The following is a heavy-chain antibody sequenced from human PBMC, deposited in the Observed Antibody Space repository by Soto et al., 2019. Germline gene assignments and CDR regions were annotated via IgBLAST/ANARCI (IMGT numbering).Heavy chain of an antibody. V-gene: IGHV3-21*06. CDR1: VFNFGSYT. CDR2: LSTSRTYI. J-gene: IGHJ4*02. D-gene: IGHD3-22*01. Sequence: VGSLRLSCATSVFNFGSYTMHCVRHSPGKGPEWVSSLSTSRTYIYYADSVKGRFTISRDNAKNSLYLQMNSLRAEDTAVYYCARGGSYDSSGHSIQAFCYWGQGTPVTVSS. CDR3: ARGGSYDSSGHSIQAFCY.